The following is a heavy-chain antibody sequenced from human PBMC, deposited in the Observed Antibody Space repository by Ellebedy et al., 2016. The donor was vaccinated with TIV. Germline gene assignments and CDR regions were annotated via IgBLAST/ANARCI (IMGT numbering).Heavy chain of an antibody. CDR1: GFTFSSYS. D-gene: IGHD2-15*01. CDR2: IGSSSTYM. CDR3: ARGSVVETTPPDFDY. Sequence: GESLKISCAASGFTFSSYSMNWVRQAPGKGLEWVSSIGSSSTYMYYADSVKGRFTISRDNAKNSLYLQMNSLRAEDTAVYYCARGSVVETTPPDFDYWGQGTLVTVSS. V-gene: IGHV3-21*01. J-gene: IGHJ4*02.